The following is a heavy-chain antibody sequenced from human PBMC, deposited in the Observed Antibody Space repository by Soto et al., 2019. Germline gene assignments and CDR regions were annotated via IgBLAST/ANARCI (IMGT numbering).Heavy chain of an antibody. V-gene: IGHV4-39*01. J-gene: IGHJ4*02. CDR3: AGHGADELGELSSAFDY. D-gene: IGHD3-16*02. CDR1: GGYISSSSYY. Sequence: QLQLQESGPGLVKPSETLSLTCTVSGGYISSSSYYWGWIRQPPGKGLEWIGSIYYSGSTYYNPSRKSRVTISVDTSKNQFSLKLSSVATADTAAYYCAGHGADELGELSSAFDYWGQGTLVTLSS. CDR2: IYYSGST.